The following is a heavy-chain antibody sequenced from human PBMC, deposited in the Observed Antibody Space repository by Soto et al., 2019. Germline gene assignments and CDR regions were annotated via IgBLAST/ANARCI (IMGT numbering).Heavy chain of an antibody. Sequence: LTCTVSGGSISSYYWSWIRQPPGKGLEWIGYIYYSGSTNYNPSLKSRVTISVDTSKNQFSLKLSSVTAADTAVYYCARAASIAARPDWFDPWGQGTLVTVSS. CDR1: GGSISSYY. V-gene: IGHV4-59*01. CDR3: ARAASIAARPDWFDP. J-gene: IGHJ5*02. CDR2: IYYSGST. D-gene: IGHD6-6*01.